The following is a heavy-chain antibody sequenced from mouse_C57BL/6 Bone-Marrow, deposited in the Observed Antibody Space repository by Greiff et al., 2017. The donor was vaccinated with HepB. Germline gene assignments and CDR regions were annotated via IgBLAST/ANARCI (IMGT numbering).Heavy chain of an antibody. CDR3: ASPTYWYFDV. D-gene: IGHD4-1*02. J-gene: IGHJ1*03. Sequence: QVQLQQPGTELVKPGASVKLSCKASGYTFTSYWMHWVKQRPGQGLEWIGRIDPNSGGTKYNEKFKSKATLTVDKPSSTAYMQLSSLTSEDSAVYYCASPTYWYFDVWGTGTTVTVSS. V-gene: IGHV1-72*01. CDR2: IDPNSGGT. CDR1: GYTFTSYW.